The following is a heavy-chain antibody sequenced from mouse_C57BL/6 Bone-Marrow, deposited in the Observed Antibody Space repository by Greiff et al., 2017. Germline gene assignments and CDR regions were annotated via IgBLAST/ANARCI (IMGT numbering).Heavy chain of an antibody. CDR3: ARSSFGNYVPYAMDY. Sequence: QVQLQQSGAELVRPGTSVKVSCKASGYAFTNYLIEWVKQRPGQGLEWIGVINPGSGGTNYNEKFKGKATLTADKSSSTAYMQLSSLTSEDSAVDFCARSSFGNYVPYAMDYWGQGTSVTVSS. CDR2: INPGSGGT. D-gene: IGHD2-1*01. CDR1: GYAFTNYL. J-gene: IGHJ4*01. V-gene: IGHV1-54*01.